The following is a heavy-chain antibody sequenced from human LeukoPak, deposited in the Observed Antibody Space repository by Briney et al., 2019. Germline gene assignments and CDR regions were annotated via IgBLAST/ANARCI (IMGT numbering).Heavy chain of an antibody. V-gene: IGHV3-30*03. CDR2: IAADGGVK. D-gene: IGHD6-19*01. CDR1: GFSFHDHG. CDR3: AREATLGQWYFDL. J-gene: IGHJ4*02. Sequence: HPATSLRLSCAASGFSFHDHGMDWVRQAPGKGLGWVAVIAADGGVKQYADSVKGRFSLSRDNSRNAVSLQMNGLTAEDTAVYYCAREATLGQWYFDLWGQGAPVTVSS.